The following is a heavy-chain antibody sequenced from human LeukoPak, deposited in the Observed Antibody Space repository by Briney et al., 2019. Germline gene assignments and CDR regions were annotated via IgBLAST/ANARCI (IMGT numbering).Heavy chain of an antibody. Sequence: PSETLSLTCTVSGGSISSYYWSWIRQPAGKGLEWIGRIYTSGSTNYNPSLKSRVTMSVDTSKNQFSLKLSSVTAADTAVYYCARGRGAAYYYDSSGYSNWFDPWGQGTLVTVSS. CDR1: GGSISSYY. CDR2: IYTSGST. J-gene: IGHJ5*02. D-gene: IGHD3-22*01. CDR3: ARGRGAAYYYDSSGYSNWFDP. V-gene: IGHV4-4*07.